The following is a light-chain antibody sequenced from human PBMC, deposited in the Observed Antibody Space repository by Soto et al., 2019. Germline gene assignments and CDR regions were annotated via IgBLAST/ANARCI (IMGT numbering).Light chain of an antibody. Sequence: QSALTQPPSASGSPGQSVTISCTGTSSDIGAYNYVSWYKQHPGKAPRLMIYEVNKRPSGVPDHFSGSKSGKTASLTVSGLQADDEADYYCSSYAGNNNLLFGGGTKLTVL. CDR3: SSYAGNNNLL. V-gene: IGLV2-8*01. J-gene: IGLJ2*01. CDR2: EVN. CDR1: SSDIGAYNY.